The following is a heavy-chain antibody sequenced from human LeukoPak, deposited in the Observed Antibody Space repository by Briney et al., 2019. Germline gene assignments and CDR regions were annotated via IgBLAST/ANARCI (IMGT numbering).Heavy chain of an antibody. J-gene: IGHJ6*02. D-gene: IGHD6-13*01. CDR1: GYTFTGYY. V-gene: IGHV1-2*04. Sequence: VASVKVSCKASGYTFTGYYMHWVRQAPGQGLEWMGWINPNSGGTNYAQKFQGWVTMTRDTSISTAYMELSRLRSDDTAVYYCARDFRAAAGTSAYYYYGMDVWGQGTTVTVSS. CDR2: INPNSGGT. CDR3: ARDFRAAAGTSAYYYYGMDV.